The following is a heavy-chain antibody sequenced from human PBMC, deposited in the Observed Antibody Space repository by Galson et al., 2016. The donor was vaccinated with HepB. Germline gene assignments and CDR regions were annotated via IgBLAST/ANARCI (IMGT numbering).Heavy chain of an antibody. Sequence: PALVKPTQTLTLTCTFSGFSLSTSGVGVGWIRQPPGKALEWLALIYWDDDKPYSPSPKSRLTITKDPSKNQVVLTITNMDPVDTATYYCARRRGSGVPDYGGQGTLVTVSS. CDR3: ARRRGSGVPDY. D-gene: IGHD3-10*01. CDR1: GFSLSTSGVG. V-gene: IGHV2-5*02. CDR2: IYWDDDK. J-gene: IGHJ4*02.